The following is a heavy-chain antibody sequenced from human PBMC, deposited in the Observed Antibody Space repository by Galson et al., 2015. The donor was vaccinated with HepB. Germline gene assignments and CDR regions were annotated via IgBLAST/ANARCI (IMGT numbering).Heavy chain of an antibody. J-gene: IGHJ6*03. D-gene: IGHD5-18*01. V-gene: IGHV3-48*02. Sequence: SLRLSCAASGFTFSSYSMNWVRQAPGKGLEWVSYISSSSSTIYYADSVKGRFTISRDNAKNSLYLQMNSLRDEDTAVYYCARRVDTAMAPYYYYYMDVWGKGTTVTVSS. CDR1: GFTFSSYS. CDR2: ISSSSSTI. CDR3: ARRVDTAMAPYYYYYMDV.